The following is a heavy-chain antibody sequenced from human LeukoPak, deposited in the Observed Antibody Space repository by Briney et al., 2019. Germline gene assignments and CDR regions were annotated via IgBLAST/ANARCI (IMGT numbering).Heavy chain of an antibody. CDR1: GFTFSNFW. CDR2: IKQDETEK. V-gene: IGHV3-7*03. J-gene: IGHJ4*02. CDR3: ARDTHYYDSSGYYHFDY. Sequence: GGSLRLSCTASGFTFSNFWMGWVRQAPGKGLEWVANIKQDETEKFYLGSVKGRFTISRDNAKDSLYLQMNSLRVEDTALYYCARDTHYYDSSGYYHFDYWGQGTLVTVSS. D-gene: IGHD3-22*01.